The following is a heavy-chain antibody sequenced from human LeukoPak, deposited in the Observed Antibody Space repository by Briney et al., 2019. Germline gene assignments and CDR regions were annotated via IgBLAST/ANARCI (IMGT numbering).Heavy chain of an antibody. V-gene: IGHV3-15*01. Sequence: PGGSLTLSCAASGFTFNNAWLSWVRQAPGKGLEWVGHIKSKADGGTTEYAAPVKGRFTISRDDSRNTLYLQMNSLKTEDTAIYYCTWHLLWGIFVPWGQDSLLTVSS. J-gene: IGHJ5*02. CDR2: IKSKADGGTT. CDR1: GFTFNNAW. CDR3: TWHLLWGIFVP. D-gene: IGHD3-10*01.